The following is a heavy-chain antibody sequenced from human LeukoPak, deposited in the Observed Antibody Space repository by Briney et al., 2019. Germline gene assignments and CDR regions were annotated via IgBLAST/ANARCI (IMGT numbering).Heavy chain of an antibody. CDR3: ARNAGDL. Sequence: PSETLSLTCTVSGGSISRYFWSWIRQPPGKGLEWIGYIYYSGSTDYNPSLKGRVTISVDTSKNQFSLKLNSVTAADTAIYYCARNAGDLWGQGTLVTASS. V-gene: IGHV4-59*01. CDR1: GGSISRYF. J-gene: IGHJ5*02. CDR2: IYYSGST.